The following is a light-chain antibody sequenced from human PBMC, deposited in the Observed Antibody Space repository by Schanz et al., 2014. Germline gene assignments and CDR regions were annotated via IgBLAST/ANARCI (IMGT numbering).Light chain of an antibody. Sequence: EIVLTQSPGTLSLSPGERGTLSCRTSQNVRNNFLAWYQQKPGQAPRLLIYNASKRATGIPDRFSGSGSGTDFTLSISRLEPEDFAVYYCQQRSNWPRLTFGGGTKVEIK. CDR3: QQRSNWPRLT. J-gene: IGKJ4*01. V-gene: IGKV3D-20*02. CDR1: QNVRNNF. CDR2: NAS.